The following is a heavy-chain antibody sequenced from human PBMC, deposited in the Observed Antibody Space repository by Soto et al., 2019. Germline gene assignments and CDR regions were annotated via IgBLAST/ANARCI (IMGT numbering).Heavy chain of an antibody. CDR3: ARDHGDYIYSYFDL. CDR1: GGTFSSYA. Sequence: ASVKVSCKASGGTFSSYAISWVRQAPGQGLEWMGGIIPIFGTANYAQKFQGRVTITADKSTSTAYMELSSLRSEDTAVYYCARDHGDYIYSYFDLWGRGTLVTVSS. V-gene: IGHV1-69*06. J-gene: IGHJ2*01. D-gene: IGHD4-17*01. CDR2: IIPIFGTA.